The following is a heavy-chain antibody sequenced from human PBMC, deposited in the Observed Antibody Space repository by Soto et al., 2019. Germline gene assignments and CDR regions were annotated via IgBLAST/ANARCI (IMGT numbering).Heavy chain of an antibody. V-gene: IGHV1-69*06. Sequence: QVQLVQSGTEVKKPGSSVKVSCQASGDNFNNYAINWVRQAPGQGLEWMGGLVPIFLTANYAQKFQGRVTITADRSTSTAYMELSSLISEDTAVYYCTRGLGYSASWCQGTRVTVSS. CDR2: LVPIFLTA. J-gene: IGHJ4*02. CDR1: GDNFNNYA. CDR3: TRGLGYSAS. D-gene: IGHD7-27*01.